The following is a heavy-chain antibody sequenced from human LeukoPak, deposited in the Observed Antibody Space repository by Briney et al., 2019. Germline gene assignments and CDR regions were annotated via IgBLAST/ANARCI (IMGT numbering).Heavy chain of an antibody. Sequence: PGASLRLSCAASGFTFSNYAMSWVRQAPGKGLEWVSAIGGSGGTTYYADPVKGRFTISRDNSKNTLYLQMRSLRAEDTAVYYCAKWGDYDVLTGYYDSDYWGQGTLVTVSS. V-gene: IGHV3-23*01. J-gene: IGHJ4*02. D-gene: IGHD3-9*01. CDR3: AKWGDYDVLTGYYDSDY. CDR2: IGGSGGTT. CDR1: GFTFSNYA.